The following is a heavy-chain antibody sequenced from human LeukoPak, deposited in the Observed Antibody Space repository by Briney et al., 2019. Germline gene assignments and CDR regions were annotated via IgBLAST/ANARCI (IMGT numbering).Heavy chain of an antibody. J-gene: IGHJ4*02. V-gene: IGHV3-9*01. CDR1: GFTFDDYA. Sequence: PGRSLRLSCAASGFTFDDYAMHWVRQAPGKGLEWVSGISWNSGSIGYADSVKGRFTISGDNAKNSLYLQMNSLRAEDTALYYCAKEVGGGSYYYDSLDYWGQGTLVTVSS. D-gene: IGHD3-22*01. CDR3: AKEVGGGSYYYDSLDY. CDR2: ISWNSGSI.